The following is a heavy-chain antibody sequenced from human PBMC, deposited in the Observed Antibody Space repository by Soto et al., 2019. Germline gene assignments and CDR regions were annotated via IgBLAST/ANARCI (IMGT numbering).Heavy chain of an antibody. V-gene: IGHV5-10-1*01. Sequence: PVESRKISCKGSGYSFTSYWISWVRQMPGKGLEWMGRIDPSDSYTNYSPSFQGHVTISADKSISTAYLQWSSLKASDTAMYYCARRTDTYYYDSSGYYWDYWGQGTLVTVSS. D-gene: IGHD3-22*01. J-gene: IGHJ4*02. CDR3: ARRTDTYYYDSSGYYWDY. CDR2: IDPSDSYT. CDR1: GYSFTSYW.